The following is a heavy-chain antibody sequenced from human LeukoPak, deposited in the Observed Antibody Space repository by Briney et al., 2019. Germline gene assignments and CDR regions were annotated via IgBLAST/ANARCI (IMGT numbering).Heavy chain of an antibody. Sequence: GGSLRLSCAGSGFTFSTYGMTWVRQAPGKGLEWVSAISGSGGSIYYADSVKGRFTISRDNAKNSLYLQMNSLRAEDTAVYFCARAHSSSWEYWGQGALVTVSS. V-gene: IGHV3-23*01. D-gene: IGHD6-13*01. CDR1: GFTFSTYG. CDR3: ARAHSSSWEY. J-gene: IGHJ4*02. CDR2: ISGSGGSI.